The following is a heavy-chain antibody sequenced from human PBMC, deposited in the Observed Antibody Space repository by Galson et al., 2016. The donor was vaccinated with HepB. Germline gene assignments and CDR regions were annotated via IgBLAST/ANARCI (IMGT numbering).Heavy chain of an antibody. J-gene: IGHJ4*02. CDR1: GDSVSRXSAA. Sequence: ISGDSVSRXSAAWNWIRQSPSRGLEWLGXXXYRSKRYNDYAVSVKSRITINPDTSKNQFSLQLNSVTPEDTAVYYCARLWFGALDYWGQGTLVTLSS. CDR3: ARLWFGALDY. D-gene: IGHD3-10*01. CDR2: XXYRSKRYN. V-gene: IGHV6-1*01.